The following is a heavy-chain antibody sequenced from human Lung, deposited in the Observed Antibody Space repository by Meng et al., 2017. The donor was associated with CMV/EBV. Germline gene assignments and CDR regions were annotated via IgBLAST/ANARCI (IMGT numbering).Heavy chain of an antibody. CDR1: GFTFSSYD. CDR2: ISTGGRDL. Sequence: SCAASGFTFSSYDMSWVRQAPGKGLEWVSSISTGGRDLYYADSVKGRFTISRDNAKNSLYLQMNSLRAEDTAVYFCARVWGKGSGYDFDLWGQGXPVTVSS. CDR3: ARVWGKGSGYDFDL. V-gene: IGHV3-21*01. J-gene: IGHJ4*02. D-gene: IGHD5-12*01.